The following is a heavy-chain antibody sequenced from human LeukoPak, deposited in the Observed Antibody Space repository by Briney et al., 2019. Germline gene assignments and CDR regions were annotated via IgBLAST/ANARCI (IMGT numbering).Heavy chain of an antibody. J-gene: IGHJ3*02. V-gene: IGHV4-61*01. CDR1: GGFVRSGSYY. CDR3: ARDRDYGDSGRAFDI. CDR2: IHYIGST. D-gene: IGHD4-17*01. Sequence: AETLSLTCTVSGGFVRSGSYYWSWIRQPPGKGLEWIGYIHYIGSTNNNPSLKSRVTISIDTSKNQISLKLNSLTAADTAVYYCARDRDYGDSGRAFDIWGQGTMVTVSS.